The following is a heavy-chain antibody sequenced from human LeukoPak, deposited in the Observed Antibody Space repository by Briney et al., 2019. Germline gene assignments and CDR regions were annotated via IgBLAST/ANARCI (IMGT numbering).Heavy chain of an antibody. V-gene: IGHV4-4*07. CDR3: ARGYSGYHDAFHI. Sequence: SETLSLTCTVSGGSMSSYYWSWIRQPAGKGLEWIGRIYTSGGTIYNPSLKGRVIMSVDTSKNQFSLRLSSVTAADTAVYYCARGYSGYHDAFHIWGQGTMVTVSS. CDR1: GGSMSSYY. CDR2: IYTSGGT. J-gene: IGHJ3*02. D-gene: IGHD1-26*01.